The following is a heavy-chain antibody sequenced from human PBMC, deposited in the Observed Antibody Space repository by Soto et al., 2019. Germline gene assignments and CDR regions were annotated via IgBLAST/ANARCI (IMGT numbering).Heavy chain of an antibody. CDR1: GGSISSSNW. Sequence: PSETLSLTCAVSGGSISSSNWWTWVRQPPQKGLEWLGEIYHSGSTNYNPSLKSRVTISVDKSKNQFSLKLSSVTAADTAVYYCARGASDYYDSSGYYAYWGQGTLVTVSS. D-gene: IGHD3-22*01. J-gene: IGHJ4*02. V-gene: IGHV4-4*02. CDR3: ARGASDYYDSSGYYAY. CDR2: IYHSGST.